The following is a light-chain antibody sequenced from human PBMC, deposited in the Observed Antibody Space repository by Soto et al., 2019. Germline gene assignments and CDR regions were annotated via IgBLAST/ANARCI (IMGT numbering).Light chain of an antibody. J-gene: IGKJ1*01. CDR3: QVYGSSPKT. V-gene: IGKV3-20*01. CDR1: QPVNSGY. CDR2: GVS. Sequence: MVLTQSPGTLSLSPGEGATLSCRASQPVNSGYLAWYQQKPGQAPSLLMYGVSNRDTGIPDRSSGSGAGTDFTLTISRLEPGEFAVYYCQVYGSSPKTFGQGTKVEFK.